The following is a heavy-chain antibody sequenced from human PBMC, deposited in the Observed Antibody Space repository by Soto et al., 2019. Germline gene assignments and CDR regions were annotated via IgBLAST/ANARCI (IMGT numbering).Heavy chain of an antibody. J-gene: IGHJ6*03. D-gene: IGHD4-17*01. CDR3: ARVLTTTPYYYYYMDV. Sequence: QVQLQESGPGLVKPSQTLSLTCTVSGGSISSGGYYWSWIRQHPGKGLEWIGYIYYSGSTYYNPSLKSRVTISVVTSKNQFSLKLSSVTAADTAVYYCARVLTTTPYYYYYMDVWGKGTTVTVSS. CDR1: GGSISSGGYY. V-gene: IGHV4-31*03. CDR2: IYYSGST.